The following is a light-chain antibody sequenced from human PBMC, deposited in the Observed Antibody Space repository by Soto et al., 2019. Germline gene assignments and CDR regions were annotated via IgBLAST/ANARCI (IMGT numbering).Light chain of an antibody. CDR1: QNIRGW. V-gene: IGKV1-5*01. CDR3: QQYKDYPFT. J-gene: IGKJ3*01. Sequence: DIQMTQFPSTLSASVGDRVSITCRASQNIRGWLAWYQQKPGKAPKLLIYDGSSLQSGVPSRFSGRESGAEFTLTISGLQPDDFATYYCQQYKDYPFTFGPGTKVETK. CDR2: DGS.